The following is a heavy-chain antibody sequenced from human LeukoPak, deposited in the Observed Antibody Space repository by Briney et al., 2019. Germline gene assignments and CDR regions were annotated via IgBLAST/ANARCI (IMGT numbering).Heavy chain of an antibody. Sequence: GGSLRLSCAAPGFTFSDYYMSWIRQAPGKGLEWVSYISSSGNTIYYADSVKGRFTISRDNAKNSLYLQMNSLRAEDTAVYYCARDAAAAGPYYYYCMDVWGQGTTVTVSS. D-gene: IGHD6-13*01. CDR2: ISSSGNTI. V-gene: IGHV3-11*01. CDR3: ARDAAAAGPYYYYCMDV. J-gene: IGHJ6*02. CDR1: GFTFSDYY.